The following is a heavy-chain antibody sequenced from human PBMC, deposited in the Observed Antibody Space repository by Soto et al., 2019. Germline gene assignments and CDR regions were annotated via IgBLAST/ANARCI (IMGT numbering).Heavy chain of an antibody. Sequence: ASVKVSCKASGYSFTDYHIHWVRQAPGQGLEWLGRINPKSGGTSTAQKFQGWVTMTTDTSISTASMELTRLTSDDAAIYYCARGDSTDCSNGVCSFFYNHDMDVWGQGTTVTVYS. J-gene: IGHJ6*02. CDR2: INPKSGGT. V-gene: IGHV1-2*04. CDR1: GYSFTDYH. D-gene: IGHD2-8*01. CDR3: ARGDSTDCSNGVCSFFYNHDMDV.